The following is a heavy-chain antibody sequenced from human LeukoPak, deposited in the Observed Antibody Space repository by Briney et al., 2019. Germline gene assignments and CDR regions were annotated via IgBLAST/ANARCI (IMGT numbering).Heavy chain of an antibody. D-gene: IGHD6-13*01. J-gene: IGHJ4*02. V-gene: IGHV1-24*01. CDR3: ATDLSSPIAAAGKGDY. Sequence: ASVKVSCKVSGYTLTELSMHWVRQAPGKGLEWMGGFDPEDGETIYAQKFQGRVTMTEDTSTDTAYMELSSLRSEDTAVYYCATDLSSPIAAAGKGDYWGQGTLVTVSS. CDR2: FDPEDGET. CDR1: GYTLTELS.